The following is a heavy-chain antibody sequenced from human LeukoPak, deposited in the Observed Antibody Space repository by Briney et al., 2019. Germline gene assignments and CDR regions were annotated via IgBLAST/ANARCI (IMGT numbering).Heavy chain of an antibody. V-gene: IGHV3-48*01. CDR2: ISSSSSTI. Sequence: GGSLRLSCAASGFTFSSYSMNWVRQAPGKGLEWVSYISSSSSTIYYADSVRGRFTISRDNAKNSLYLQMNSLRAEDTAVYYCARDAVWGYYDSSGYYPLDYWGQGTLVTVSS. J-gene: IGHJ4*02. D-gene: IGHD3-22*01. CDR1: GFTFSSYS. CDR3: ARDAVWGYYDSSGYYPLDY.